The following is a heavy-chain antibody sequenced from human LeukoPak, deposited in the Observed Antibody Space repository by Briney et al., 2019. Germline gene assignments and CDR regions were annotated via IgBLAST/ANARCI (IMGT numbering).Heavy chain of an antibody. CDR3: ATDPGIVGATGDY. D-gene: IGHD1-26*01. CDR2: FDPEDGET. Sequence: ASVTVSCKVSGYTLTELSMHWVRQAPGKGLEWMGGFDPEDGETIYAQKFQGRVTMTEDTSTDTAYMELSSLRSEDTAVYYCATDPGIVGATGDYWGQGTLVTVSS. J-gene: IGHJ4*02. V-gene: IGHV1-24*01. CDR1: GYTLTELS.